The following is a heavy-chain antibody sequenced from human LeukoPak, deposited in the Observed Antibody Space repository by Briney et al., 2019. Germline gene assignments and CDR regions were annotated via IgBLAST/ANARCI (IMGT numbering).Heavy chain of an antibody. D-gene: IGHD6-13*01. CDR2: ISYDGSNK. V-gene: IGHV3-30-3*01. Sequence: GGSLRLSCAASGFTFSSYAMHWVRQAPGKGLEWVAVISYDGSNKYYADSVKGRFTISRDNAKNSLYLQMNSLRAEDTAVYYCARGGVGSSSWADYWGQGTLVTVSS. J-gene: IGHJ4*02. CDR3: ARGGVGSSSWADY. CDR1: GFTFSSYA.